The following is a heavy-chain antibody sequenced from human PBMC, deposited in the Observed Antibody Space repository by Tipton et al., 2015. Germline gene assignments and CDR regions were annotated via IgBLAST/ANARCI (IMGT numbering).Heavy chain of an antibody. CDR2: IYYSGST. CDR3: ARVPDSGFHAFDI. CDR1: GGYISRYY. Sequence: LSLTCTVSGGYISRYYWSWIRQPPGKGLEWIGYIYYSGSTNYNPSLKSRVTVLLDTSKTQFSLSLTSVTAADTAVYYCARVPDSGFHAFDIWGQGTIVTVSS. J-gene: IGHJ3*02. V-gene: IGHV4-59*01. D-gene: IGHD5-12*01.